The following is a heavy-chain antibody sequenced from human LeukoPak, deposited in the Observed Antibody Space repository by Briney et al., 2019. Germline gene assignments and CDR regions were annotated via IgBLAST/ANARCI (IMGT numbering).Heavy chain of an antibody. J-gene: IGHJ6*02. D-gene: IGHD2-2*01. CDR1: GFTFSSSA. CDR2: ISTNEITT. CDR3: ARGAPHCSKTSCYSYYYGMDV. Sequence: GGSLRLSCAASGFTFSSSAMHWVRQAPGKGLEYVSTISTNEITTYYANSVKGRFTISRDNSKNTLYLQMGSLRAEDMVVYYCARGAPHCSKTSCYSYYYGMDVWGQGTTVTVSS. V-gene: IGHV3-64*01.